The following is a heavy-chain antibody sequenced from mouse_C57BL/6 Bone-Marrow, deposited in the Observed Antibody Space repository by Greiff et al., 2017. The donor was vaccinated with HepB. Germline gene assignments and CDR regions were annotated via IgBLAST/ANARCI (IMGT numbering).Heavy chain of an antibody. V-gene: IGHV1-69*01. J-gene: IGHJ2*01. CDR3: ARSDVSSFFDY. D-gene: IGHD1-1*01. CDR1: GYTFTSYW. Sequence: QVQLQQPGAELVMPGASVKLSCKASGYTFTSYWMHWVKQRPGQGLEWIGEIDPSDSYTNYNQKFKGKSTMTVDKSSSTAYMQLSSLTSEDSAVYYVARSDVSSFFDYWGQGTTLTVSS. CDR2: IDPSDSYT.